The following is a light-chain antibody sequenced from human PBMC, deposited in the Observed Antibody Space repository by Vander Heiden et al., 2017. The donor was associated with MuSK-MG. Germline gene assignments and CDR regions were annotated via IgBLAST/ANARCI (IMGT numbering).Light chain of an antibody. CDR2: VAS. CDR3: QQYGTSPIT. V-gene: IGKV3-20*01. J-gene: IGKJ5*01. CDR1: QILRDGY. Sequence: DIVSTQSPGTLSSSPGETATLSCRASQILRDGYLAWYQQKPGQAPRLLIYVASSRAIGVPDRFSGGGSGTDFSLTISRLESDDFAVYYCQQYGTSPITFGQGTRLEIK.